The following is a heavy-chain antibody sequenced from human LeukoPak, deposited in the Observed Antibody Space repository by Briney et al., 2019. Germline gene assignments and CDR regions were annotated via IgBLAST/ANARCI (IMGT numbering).Heavy chain of an antibody. D-gene: IGHD2-21*02. Sequence: GGSLRLSCAASGFTFSSYAMSWVRQAPGKGVEWVSAISGSSDNTYYAGSVKGRFTISRDNSKNTLYLQMNSLRAEDAAVYYCAKLTGSNCYLPVDYWGQGALVTVSS. CDR3: AKLTGSNCYLPVDY. CDR2: ISGSSDNT. J-gene: IGHJ4*02. CDR1: GFTFSSYA. V-gene: IGHV3-23*01.